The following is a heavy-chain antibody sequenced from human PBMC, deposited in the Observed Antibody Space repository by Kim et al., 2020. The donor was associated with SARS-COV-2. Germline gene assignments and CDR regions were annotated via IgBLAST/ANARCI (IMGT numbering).Heavy chain of an antibody. CDR3: ARGASSGWYVFGG. V-gene: IGHV1-3*01. Sequence: YSQNFQGRVTITRDTSASTAYMELSSLRSEDTAVYYCARGASSGWYVFGGWGQGTLVTVSS. D-gene: IGHD6-19*01. J-gene: IGHJ4*02.